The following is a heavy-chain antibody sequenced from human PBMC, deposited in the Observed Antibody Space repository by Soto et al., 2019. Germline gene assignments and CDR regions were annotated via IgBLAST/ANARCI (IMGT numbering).Heavy chain of an antibody. CDR2: ITSSGGNA. CDR3: ARDMYTNYVNYFAL. V-gene: IGHV3-11*01. Sequence: GGSLRLSCAASGFSFKDYYMTWMRQTPEKGLEWISTITSSGGNAYYAASVKGRVTIPRDNAHNSLYLQMSGLRAEDTALYYWARDMYTNYVNYFALWGQGTLVTVSS. J-gene: IGHJ5*02. D-gene: IGHD3-16*01. CDR1: GFSFKDYY.